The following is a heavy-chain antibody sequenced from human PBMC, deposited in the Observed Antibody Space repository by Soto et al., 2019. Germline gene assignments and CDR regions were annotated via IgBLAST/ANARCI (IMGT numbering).Heavy chain of an antibody. V-gene: IGHV3-30-3*01. CDR1: GFTFSSYA. J-gene: IGHJ6*01. CDR3: AKAPSDIVVVVAAHLENYGMDV. CDR2: ISYDGSNK. D-gene: IGHD2-15*01. Sequence: QVQLVESGGGVVQPGRSLRLSCAASGFTFSSYAMHWVRQAPGKGLEWVAVISYDGSNKYYADSVKGRFTISRDNSKNTLYLQMNSLRAEDTAVYYCAKAPSDIVVVVAAHLENYGMDVW.